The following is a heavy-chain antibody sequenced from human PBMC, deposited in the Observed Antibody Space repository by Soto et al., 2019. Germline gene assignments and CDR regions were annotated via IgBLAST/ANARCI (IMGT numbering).Heavy chain of an antibody. V-gene: IGHV4-39*01. D-gene: IGHD2-15*01. J-gene: IGHJ6*03. Sequence: SETLSLTCTVSGGSISSSSYYWGWIRQPPGKGLEWIGSIYYSGSTYYNPSLKSRVTISVDTSKNQFSLKLSSVTAADTAVYYCSSSGTYCSGGSCYYYYMDVWGKATTVTVSS. CDR1: GGSISSSSYY. CDR3: SSSGTYCSGGSCYYYYMDV. CDR2: IYYSGST.